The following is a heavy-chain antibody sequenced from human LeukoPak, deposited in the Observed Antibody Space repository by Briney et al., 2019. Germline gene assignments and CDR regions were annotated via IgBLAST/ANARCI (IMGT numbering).Heavy chain of an antibody. CDR3: ASGTFDGPLYGTYWYFHF. CDR2: VYSNGNT. Sequence: SETLSLTCTVSGGSIYNNYWTWIRQPPGKGLEWIGYVYSNGNTNYSPSLKSRVTMSIETSRSQFSLTVTSVTAADTAVYYCASGTFDGPLYGTYWYFHFWRRGTLVTVSS. J-gene: IGHJ2*01. V-gene: IGHV4-59*01. CDR1: GGSIYNNY. D-gene: IGHD1-14*01.